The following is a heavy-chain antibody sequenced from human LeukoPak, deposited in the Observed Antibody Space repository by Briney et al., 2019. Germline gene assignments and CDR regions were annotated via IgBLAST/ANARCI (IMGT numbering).Heavy chain of an antibody. D-gene: IGHD5-24*01. Sequence: SETLSLTCTVSGGSISSYYWSWIRQPPGKGLDWIGFIYHNGRTDYNPSLKSRVTISADTSKNQFSLRLSSVTAADTAVYYCARLGRDGYNYYYYMDVWGKGTTVTISS. CDR2: IYHNGRT. CDR3: ARLGRDGYNYYYYMDV. V-gene: IGHV4-59*01. CDR1: GGSISSYY. J-gene: IGHJ6*03.